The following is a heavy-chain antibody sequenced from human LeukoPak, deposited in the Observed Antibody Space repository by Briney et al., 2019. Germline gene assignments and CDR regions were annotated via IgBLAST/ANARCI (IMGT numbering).Heavy chain of an antibody. V-gene: IGHV4-61*05. D-gene: IGHD4-17*01. CDR1: GGSVDTIDYY. CDR3: VQRNYGDYWHFHQ. Sequence: PSETLSLTCTVSGGSVDTIDYYWSWIRQPPGKGLEWIGEVFHSGTTNYNAALKSRVTVSMDKSKNQFSLKLDSMTAADTAVYYCVQRNYGDYWHFHQWGQGTLVTVSS. J-gene: IGHJ1*01. CDR2: VFHSGTT.